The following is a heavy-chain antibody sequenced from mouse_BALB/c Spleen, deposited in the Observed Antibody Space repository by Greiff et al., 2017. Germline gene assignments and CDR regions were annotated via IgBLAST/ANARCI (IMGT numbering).Heavy chain of an antibody. J-gene: IGHJ3*01. Sequence: QVQLKESGPGPVAPSQSLSITCTVSGFSLTGYGVNWVRQPPGKGLEWLGMIWGDGSTDYNSALKSRLSISKDNSKSQVFLKMNSLQTDDTARYYCARDRGSSPLAYWGQGTLVTVSA. CDR2: IWGDGST. CDR1: GFSLTGYG. V-gene: IGHV2-6-7*01. CDR3: ARDRGSSPLAY. D-gene: IGHD1-1*01.